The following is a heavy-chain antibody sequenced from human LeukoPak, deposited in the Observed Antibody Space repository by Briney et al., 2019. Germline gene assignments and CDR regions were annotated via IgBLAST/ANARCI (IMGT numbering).Heavy chain of an antibody. CDR2: VNHSGYT. Sequence: KPSETLSLTCDVSGVSFSTYYWSWIRQSPEKGLEWIGEVNHSGYTNYNPSLKSRVTISLDTSKSHLSLNLTSVLAADTAIYYCVRRDTGWNYFDYWGQGILVTVSS. J-gene: IGHJ4*02. CDR1: GVSFSTYY. CDR3: VRRDTGWNYFDY. D-gene: IGHD6-19*01. V-gene: IGHV4-34*01.